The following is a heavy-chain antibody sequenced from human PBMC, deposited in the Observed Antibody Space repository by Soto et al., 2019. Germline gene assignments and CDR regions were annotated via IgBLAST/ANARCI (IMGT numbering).Heavy chain of an antibody. J-gene: IGHJ4*02. V-gene: IGHV4-39*01. CDR3: ARPVAFHSYFDY. CDR1: GGSISSSSYY. CDR2: IYYSGST. Sequence: QLQLQESGPGLVKPSETLSLTCTVSGGSISSSSYYWGWIRQPPGKGLEWIGSIYYSGSTYYNPSLKSRVTISVDTSKNQFSLKLSSVTAADMAVYYCARPVAFHSYFDYWGQGTLVTVSS.